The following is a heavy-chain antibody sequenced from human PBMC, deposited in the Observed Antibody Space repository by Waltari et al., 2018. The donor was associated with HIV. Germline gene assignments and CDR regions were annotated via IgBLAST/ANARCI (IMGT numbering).Heavy chain of an antibody. D-gene: IGHD3-16*01. J-gene: IGHJ5*02. CDR3: VREVFYYEESGRPGWFDP. V-gene: IGHV3-66*01. Sequence: RLVESGGDSVRPGGALSLSCTASGFSAGKKSMSWARQASGKGLEWVSTIYGDGRTVYADAVEGRFSTSRETSKNMVHLLMDSLRTEDSAVYYCVREVFYYEESGRPGWFDPWGQGTLVAVSS. CDR1: GFSAGKKS. CDR2: IYGDGRT.